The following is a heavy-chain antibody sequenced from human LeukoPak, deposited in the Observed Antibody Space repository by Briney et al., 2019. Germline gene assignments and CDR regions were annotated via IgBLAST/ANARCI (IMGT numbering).Heavy chain of an antibody. D-gene: IGHD3-22*01. CDR1: GGSISSSSYY. CDR2: IYFSGST. CDR3: ARHYYDSSGSPFLNWFDP. J-gene: IGHJ5*02. Sequence: PSETLSLTCTVSGGSISSSSYYWGWIRQPPGKGLEWIGSIYFSGSTYYNPSLKTRVTISVDTSKTQFSLKLSSLTAADTAVYYCARHYYDSSGSPFLNWFDPWGQGTLVTVSS. V-gene: IGHV4-39*01.